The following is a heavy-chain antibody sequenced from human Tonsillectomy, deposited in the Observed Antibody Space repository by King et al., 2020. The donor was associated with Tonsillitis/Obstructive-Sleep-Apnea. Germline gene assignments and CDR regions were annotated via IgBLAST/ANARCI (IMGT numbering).Heavy chain of an antibody. J-gene: IGHJ6*04. CDR3: AKVGPSFCSRSSCYLDV. CDR2: ISWNSGNI. CDR1: GFTFDDYA. V-gene: IGHV3-9*01. D-gene: IGHD2-15*01. Sequence: QLVQSGGGLVQPGRSLRLSCAASGFTFDDYAIHWVRHGPGKGLEWVSGISWNSGNIAYAESVKGRFTISRDNAKNSLYLEMNSLRAEDTALYFCAKVGPSFCSRSSCYLDVWGEGTTVTVSS.